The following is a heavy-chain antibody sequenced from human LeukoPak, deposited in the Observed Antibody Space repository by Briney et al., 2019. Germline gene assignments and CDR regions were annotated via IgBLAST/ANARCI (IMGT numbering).Heavy chain of an antibody. CDR1: GGSISSYY. Sequence: PSETLSLTRTVSGGSISSYYWSWIRQPPGKGLEWIGYIYYSGSTNYNPSLKSRVTISVDTSKNQFSLKLSSVTAADTAVYYCARVRRRDGYKKDWYFDLWGRGTLVTVSS. CDR3: ARVRRRDGYKKDWYFDL. D-gene: IGHD5-24*01. V-gene: IGHV4-59*01. J-gene: IGHJ2*01. CDR2: IYYSGST.